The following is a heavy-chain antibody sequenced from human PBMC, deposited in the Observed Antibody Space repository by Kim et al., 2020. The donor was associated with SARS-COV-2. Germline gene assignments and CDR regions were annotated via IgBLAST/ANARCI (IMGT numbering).Heavy chain of an antibody. D-gene: IGHD1-26*01. V-gene: IGHV4-34*01. J-gene: IGHJ5*02. CDR1: GGSFSGYY. Sequence: SETLSLTCAVYGGSFSGYYWSWIRQPPGKGLEWIGEINHSGSTNYNPSLKSRVTISVDTSKNQFSLKLSSVTAADTAVYYCARGRYYSGNGNWFDPWGQGTLVTVSS. CDR2: INHSGST. CDR3: ARGRYYSGNGNWFDP.